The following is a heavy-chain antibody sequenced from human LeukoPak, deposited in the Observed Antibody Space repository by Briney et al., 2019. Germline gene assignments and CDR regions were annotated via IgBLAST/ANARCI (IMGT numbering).Heavy chain of an antibody. D-gene: IGHD4-17*01. J-gene: IGHJ2*01. V-gene: IGHV1-69*05. CDR3: ARDRGYGDYGWYFDL. CDR1: GGTFSSYA. CDR2: IIPIFGTA. Sequence: SVKVSCKASGGTFSSYAISWVRQAPGQGLEWMGRIIPIFGTASYAQKFQGRVTIATDESTSTAYMELSSLRSEDTAVYYCARDRGYGDYGWYFDLWGRGTLVTVSS.